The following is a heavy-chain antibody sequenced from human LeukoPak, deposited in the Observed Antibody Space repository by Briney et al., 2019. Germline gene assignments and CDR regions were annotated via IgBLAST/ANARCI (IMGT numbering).Heavy chain of an antibody. J-gene: IGHJ4*02. V-gene: IGHV3-74*01. D-gene: IGHD3-22*01. CDR3: ASHRYYDSSGYYYAVPAG. Sequence: GGSLRLSCAASGFTFSSYWMHWVRQAPGKGLVWVSRINSDGSSTSYADSVKGRFTISRDNAKNTLYLQMNSLRAEDTAVYYCASHRYYDSSGYYYAVPAGWGQGTLVTVSS. CDR2: INSDGSST. CDR1: GFTFSSYW.